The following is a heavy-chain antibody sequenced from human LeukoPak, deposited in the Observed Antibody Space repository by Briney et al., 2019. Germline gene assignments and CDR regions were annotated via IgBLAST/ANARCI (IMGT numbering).Heavy chain of an antibody. D-gene: IGHD3-9*01. CDR2: INSDGSNT. V-gene: IGHV3-74*01. J-gene: IGHJ4*02. CDR1: GFTFSSYW. Sequence: GGSLRLSCAASGFTFSSYWMHWVRQVPGKGLVWVSRINSDGSNTTYADSVKGRYTISRDNAKDTLYLQMSSLRAEDTAVYYCARDMFDWLFEDLEIGVYFDYWGQGTLVTVSS. CDR3: ARDMFDWLFEDLEIGVYFDY.